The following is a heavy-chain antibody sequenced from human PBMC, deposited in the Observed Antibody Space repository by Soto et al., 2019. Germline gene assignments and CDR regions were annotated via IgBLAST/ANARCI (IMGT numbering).Heavy chain of an antibody. Sequence: SETLSLTCAVSGGSISSGGYSWSGIRQPPGKGLEWIGYIYHRGSTYYNPSLKSRVTISVDRSKNQFSLKLSSVTAADTAVYYCARVPGPWGQGTLVTVSS. CDR1: GGSISSGGYS. V-gene: IGHV4-30-2*01. J-gene: IGHJ5*02. CDR2: IYHRGST. CDR3: ARVPGP.